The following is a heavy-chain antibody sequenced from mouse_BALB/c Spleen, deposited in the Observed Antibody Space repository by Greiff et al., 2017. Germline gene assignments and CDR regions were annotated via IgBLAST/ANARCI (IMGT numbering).Heavy chain of an antibody. Sequence: QVQLKQSGPGLVAPPQSLSITCTVSGFSLTGYGVNWVRQPPGKGLEWLGMIWGDGSTDYNSALKSRLSISKDNSKSQVFLKMNSLQTDDTARYYCARERGIYGNYGEYSDDGGPDTTLTDSS. V-gene: IGHV2-6-7*01. CDR2: IWGDGST. CDR1: GFSLTGYG. J-gene: IGHJ2*01. CDR3: ARERGIYGNYGEYSDD. D-gene: IGHD2-1*01.